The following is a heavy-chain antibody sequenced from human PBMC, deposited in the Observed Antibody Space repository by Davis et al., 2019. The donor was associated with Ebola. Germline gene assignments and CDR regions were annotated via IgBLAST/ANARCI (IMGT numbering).Heavy chain of an antibody. CDR1: GDSVSRHSAA. D-gene: IGHD3/OR15-3a*01. V-gene: IGHV6-1*01. Sequence: QTPSLTRAIPGDSVSRHSAAWNSIRQSPSRGLEWLARTYYRSKWYNDSAVSVKSRITINPDTSKNQFSLQLNSVTPEDTAVYYCAGGTGWPNGYFDLWGRGTLVTVSS. CDR3: AGGTGWPNGYFDL. J-gene: IGHJ2*01. CDR2: TYYRSKWYN.